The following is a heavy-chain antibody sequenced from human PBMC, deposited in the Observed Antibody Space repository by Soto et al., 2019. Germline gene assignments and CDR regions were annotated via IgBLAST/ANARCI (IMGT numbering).Heavy chain of an antibody. CDR3: ARRRDILGY. CDR1: RFTFSDYY. CDR2: IGSSGDNI. J-gene: IGHJ4*02. D-gene: IGHD3-9*01. V-gene: IGHV3-11*01. Sequence: GGSLRLSCAASRFTFSDYYMSWIRQAPGEGLEWVSYIGSSGDNIYYADSAKGRFTISRDNAKNSPYLQMNSLRAEDTAVYYCARRRDILGYWGQGTLVTVSS.